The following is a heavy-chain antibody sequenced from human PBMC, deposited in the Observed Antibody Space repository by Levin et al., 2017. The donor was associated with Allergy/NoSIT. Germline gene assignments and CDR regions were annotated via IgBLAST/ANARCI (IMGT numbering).Heavy chain of an antibody. V-gene: IGHV4-39*01. Sequence: GSLRLSCTVSGGSISSSSYYWGWIRQPPGKGLEWIGSIYYSGSTYYNPSLKSRVTISVDTSKNQFSLKLSSVTAADTAVYYCASNWNYVFDYWGQGTLVTVSS. CDR3: ASNWNYVFDY. D-gene: IGHD1-7*01. CDR1: GGSISSSSYY. CDR2: IYYSGST. J-gene: IGHJ4*02.